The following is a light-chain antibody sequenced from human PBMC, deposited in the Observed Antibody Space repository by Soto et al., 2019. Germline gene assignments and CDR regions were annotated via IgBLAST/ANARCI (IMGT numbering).Light chain of an antibody. CDR2: GAS. Sequence: EILVAQSPGTLSLCPGERATLSCRASQSVSTRLAWYQHKPGQAPRLLISGASTVATGIPPRFSGSGSGTDFTLTVNSLQSEDIAVYYCQQYHNWPVTFGGGTKVDIK. V-gene: IGKV3-15*01. CDR3: QQYHNWPVT. J-gene: IGKJ4*01. CDR1: QSVSTR.